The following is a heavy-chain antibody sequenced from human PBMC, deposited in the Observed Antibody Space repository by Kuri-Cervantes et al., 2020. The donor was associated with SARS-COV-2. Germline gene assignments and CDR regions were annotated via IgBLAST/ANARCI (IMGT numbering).Heavy chain of an antibody. CDR1: GGSISSGSYY. J-gene: IGHJ5*02. Sequence: SCTVSGGSISSGSYYWSWIRQPAGKGLEWIGRILYNGNTHYKASLNSRVTISVDTSKNQFSLRLTSVTAADTAVYYCARHQLVIPAADPYNYFDPWGQGSLVTVSS. D-gene: IGHD2-2*01. V-gene: IGHV4-61*02. CDR2: ILYNGNT. CDR3: ARHQLVIPAADPYNYFDP.